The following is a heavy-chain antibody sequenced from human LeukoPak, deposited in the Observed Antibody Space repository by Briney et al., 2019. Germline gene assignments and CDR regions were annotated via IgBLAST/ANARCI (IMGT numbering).Heavy chain of an antibody. D-gene: IGHD2-2*01. Sequence: SETLSLTCTVSGGSISSYYWGWIRQPPGKGLEWIGIIYYSGSTHYNPSLKRRVTISVDTSKNQFSLKLSSVTAADTAVYYCAVGLSGDDAFDIWGQGTMVTVSS. CDR1: GGSISSYY. CDR2: IYYSGST. J-gene: IGHJ3*02. CDR3: AVGLSGDDAFDI. V-gene: IGHV4-39*07.